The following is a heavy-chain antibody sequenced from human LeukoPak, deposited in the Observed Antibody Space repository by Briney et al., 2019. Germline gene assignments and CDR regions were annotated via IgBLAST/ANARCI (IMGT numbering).Heavy chain of an antibody. J-gene: IGHJ4*02. CDR3: ARAVWQQLDLEGFDY. CDR1: GFTFSSYW. D-gene: IGHD6-13*01. CDR2: IKQDGSEK. Sequence: GGSLRLSCAASGFTFSSYWMSWVRQAPGKGLEWVASIKQDGSEKYYVDSVKGRFTISRDNAKNSLYLQMNSLRAEDTAVYYCARAVWQQLDLEGFDYWGQGTLVTVSS. V-gene: IGHV3-7*01.